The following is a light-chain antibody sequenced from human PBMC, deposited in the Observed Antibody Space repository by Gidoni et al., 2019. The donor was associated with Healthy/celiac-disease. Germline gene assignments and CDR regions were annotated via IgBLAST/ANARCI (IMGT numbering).Light chain of an antibody. J-gene: IGKJ5*01. CDR3: QQRSNWLPIT. Sequence: EIVLTQSPATLSLFPGERATLSCRASQSVSSYLAWYQQKPGQAPRLLIYDASNRATGIPARFSGSGSGTDFTLTISSLEPEDFAVYYCQQRSNWLPITFGQGTRLEIK. V-gene: IGKV3-11*01. CDR2: DAS. CDR1: QSVSSY.